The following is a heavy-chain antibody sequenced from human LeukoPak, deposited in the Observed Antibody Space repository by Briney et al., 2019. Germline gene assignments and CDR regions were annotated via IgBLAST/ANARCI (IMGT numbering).Heavy chain of an antibody. Sequence: GRSLRLSCAASGFSFSNYGMHWVRQAPGKGLEWVAVISSDGSNEYLEDSVKGRFTIFSDNFNNPLYLQMDSLSAEDTAVYYCAKDGYCSSTSCYPLHFHSWGQGTLVTVSS. D-gene: IGHD2-2*03. J-gene: IGHJ4*02. V-gene: IGHV3-30*18. CDR2: ISSDGSNE. CDR3: AKDGYCSSTSCYPLHFHS. CDR1: GFSFSNYG.